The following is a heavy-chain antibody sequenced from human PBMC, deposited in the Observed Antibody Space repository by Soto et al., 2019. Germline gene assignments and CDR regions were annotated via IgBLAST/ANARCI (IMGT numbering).Heavy chain of an antibody. V-gene: IGHV1-2*02. CDR1: GYTFTAYY. CDR3: ARGDFDRSGNYNAGWFAP. Sequence: QVQLVQSGAEVKKPGASVTVSCKASGYTFTAYYMHWLRQAPGQGLEWMGWINPNSGGTNYAQRFQGRVTVTNDTSISTTYMELSSLGSDDTAVYYCARGDFDRSGNYNAGWFAPWGQGTLVTVSS. J-gene: IGHJ5*02. D-gene: IGHD3-22*01. CDR2: INPNSGGT.